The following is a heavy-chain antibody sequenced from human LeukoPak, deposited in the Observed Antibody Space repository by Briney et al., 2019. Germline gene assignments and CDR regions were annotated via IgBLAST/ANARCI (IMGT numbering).Heavy chain of an antibody. V-gene: IGHV1-18*01. CDR1: GYTFTSYG. CDR2: ISAYNGNT. J-gene: IGHJ4*02. D-gene: IGHD6-13*01. Sequence: ASVKVSCKASGYTFTSYGISWVRRAPGQGLEWMGWISAYNGNTNYAQKLQGRVTMTTDTSTSTAYMELRSLRSDDTAVYYCARDGNRGQQLVPDFDYWGQGTLVTVSS. CDR3: ARDGNRGQQLVPDFDY.